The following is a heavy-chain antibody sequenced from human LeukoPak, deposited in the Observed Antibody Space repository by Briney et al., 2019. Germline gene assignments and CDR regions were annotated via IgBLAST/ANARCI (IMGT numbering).Heavy chain of an antibody. Sequence: GGSLRLSCAASGFTFSRYSMNWVRQAPGKGLEWVSSITSSSYIYYADSVKGRFTISRDNAKNSLYLQMNSLGDEDTAVYYCASGRNVGITGTTGAFDIWGQGTMVTVSS. V-gene: IGHV3-21*01. CDR2: ITSSSYI. J-gene: IGHJ3*02. CDR1: GFTFSRYS. CDR3: ASGRNVGITGTTGAFDI. D-gene: IGHD1-7*01.